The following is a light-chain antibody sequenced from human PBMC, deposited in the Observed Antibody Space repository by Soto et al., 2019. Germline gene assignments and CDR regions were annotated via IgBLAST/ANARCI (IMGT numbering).Light chain of an antibody. Sequence: EIVFTQSPVTLSFSPGERATLSCRASQTVSNQLACYQQKPGQAPRLLLYDASRRVTGIPARVSGSVSGTEFDLTVSSLEREHFAVYYCQHCAGACTFGQGTRLESK. CDR2: DAS. CDR3: QHCAGACT. J-gene: IGKJ5*01. CDR1: QTVSNQ. V-gene: IGKV3-11*01.